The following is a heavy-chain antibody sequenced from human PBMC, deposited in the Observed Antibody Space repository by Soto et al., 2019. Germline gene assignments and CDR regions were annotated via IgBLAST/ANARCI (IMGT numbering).Heavy chain of an antibody. V-gene: IGHV5-51*01. CDR1: GHSFTNYW. CDR3: ARSNSRYYYYGIDV. CDR2: IYPGDSHT. J-gene: IGHJ6*02. D-gene: IGHD2-21*01. Sequence: GASLKISCEGSGHSFTNYWINWVRQMPGKGLEWMGIIYPGDSHTTYSPSFQGQVTISADKSISTAYLQWSSLKASDTAMYYCARSNSRYYYYGIDVWGQGTTVTVSS.